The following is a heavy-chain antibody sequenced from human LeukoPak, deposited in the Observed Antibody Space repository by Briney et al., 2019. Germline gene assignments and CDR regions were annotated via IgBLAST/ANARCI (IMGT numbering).Heavy chain of an antibody. V-gene: IGHV4-39*01. CDR3: ARQGITMVRGVTSDFDY. J-gene: IGHJ4*02. CDR1: GGSISSSSYY. Sequence: RSSETLSLTCTVSGGSISSSSYYWGWIRQPPGKGLEWIGSIYYSGSTYYNPSLKSRVTISVDTSKNQFSLKLSSVTAADTAVYYCARQGITMVRGVTSDFDYWGQGTLVTVSS. D-gene: IGHD3-10*01. CDR2: IYYSGST.